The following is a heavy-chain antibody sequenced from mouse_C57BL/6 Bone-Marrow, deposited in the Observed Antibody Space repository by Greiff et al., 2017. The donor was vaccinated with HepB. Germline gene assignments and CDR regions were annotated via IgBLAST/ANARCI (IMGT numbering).Heavy chain of an antibody. Sequence: QVQLQQSGAELVRPGSSVKLSCKASGYTFTSYWMHWVKQRPIQGLEWIGNIDPSDSETHYNQKFKDKATLTVDKSSSTAYMQLSSLTSEDSAVYYCARGGNYPAWFAYWGQGTLVTVSA. CDR2: IDPSDSET. V-gene: IGHV1-52*01. D-gene: IGHD2-1*01. CDR3: ARGGNYPAWFAY. CDR1: GYTFTSYW. J-gene: IGHJ3*01.